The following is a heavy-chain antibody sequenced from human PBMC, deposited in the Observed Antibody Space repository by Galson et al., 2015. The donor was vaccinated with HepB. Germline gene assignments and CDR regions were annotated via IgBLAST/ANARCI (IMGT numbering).Heavy chain of an antibody. CDR2: ISSSSSYI. Sequence: LRLSCAASGFTFSSYSMNWVRQAPGKGLEWVSSISSSSSYIYYADSVKGRFTISRDNAKNSLYLQMNSLRAEDTAVYYCARGDPGTRPLDYWGQGTLVTVSS. D-gene: IGHD1-1*01. J-gene: IGHJ4*02. CDR3: ARGDPGTRPLDY. CDR1: GFTFSSYS. V-gene: IGHV3-21*01.